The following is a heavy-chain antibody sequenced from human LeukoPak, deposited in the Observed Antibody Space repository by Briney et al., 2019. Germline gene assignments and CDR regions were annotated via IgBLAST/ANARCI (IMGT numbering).Heavy chain of an antibody. V-gene: IGHV4-34*01. Sequence: SETLSLTCAVYGGSFSGYYWSWIRQPPGKGLEWIGEINHSGSTNYNPSLKSRVTISVDTSKNQFSLKLSSVTAADTAVYYCARAHPRGFDYWGQGTLVTVSS. J-gene: IGHJ4*02. CDR1: GGSFSGYY. CDR2: INHSGST. CDR3: ARAHPRGFDY.